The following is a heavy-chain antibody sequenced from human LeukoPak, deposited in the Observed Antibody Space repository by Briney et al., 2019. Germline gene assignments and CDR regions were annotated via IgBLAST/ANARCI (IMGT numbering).Heavy chain of an antibody. Sequence: GRSLRLSCAVSGFTFDDYAMHWVRQVPGKGLEWVSGINWNSDSIGYADSVKGRFTTSRDNAKNSLYLQMNSLRAEDTAVYYCARDRDWNSGFDYWGQGTLVTVSS. CDR2: INWNSDSI. D-gene: IGHD1-7*01. J-gene: IGHJ4*02. CDR3: ARDRDWNSGFDY. CDR1: GFTFDDYA. V-gene: IGHV3-9*01.